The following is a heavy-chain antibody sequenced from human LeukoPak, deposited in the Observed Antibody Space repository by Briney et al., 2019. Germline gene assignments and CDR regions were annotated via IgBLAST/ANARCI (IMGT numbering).Heavy chain of an antibody. Sequence: PGGSLRLSCAASGFTVSSNYMSWVRQAPGKGLEWVSVIYGGGSTYYADSVKGRFTIFRDNSKNTVYLQMNSLRAEDTAVYYCARGDPIVVVYWGQGTLVTVSS. CDR3: ARGDPIVVVY. J-gene: IGHJ4*02. D-gene: IGHD3-22*01. CDR2: IYGGGST. CDR1: GFTVSSNY. V-gene: IGHV3-53*01.